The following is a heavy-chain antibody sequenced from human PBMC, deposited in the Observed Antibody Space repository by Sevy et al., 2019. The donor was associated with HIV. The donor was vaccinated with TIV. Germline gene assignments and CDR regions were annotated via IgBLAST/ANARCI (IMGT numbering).Heavy chain of an antibody. V-gene: IGHV3-66*02. CDR3: VSLFLSYRSGWSYFDY. CDR2: IFSSGST. Sequence: GGSLRLSCAISGFTVNDKYIIWVRQAPGKGLEWVSVIFSSGSTYYADSAKGRFTISRDNSKNTVSLQMNSLRTEDTAVYYCVSLFLSYRSGWSYFDYWGQGTLVTVSS. J-gene: IGHJ4*02. D-gene: IGHD6-19*01. CDR1: GFTVNDKY.